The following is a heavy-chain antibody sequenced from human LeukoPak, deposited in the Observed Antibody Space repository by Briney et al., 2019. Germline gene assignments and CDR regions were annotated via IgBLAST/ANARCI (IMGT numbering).Heavy chain of an antibody. CDR2: INPNSGGT. D-gene: IGHD3-10*01. CDR1: GYTFTGYY. CDR3: ARGLIGYSGSPPGP. J-gene: IGHJ5*02. V-gene: IGHV1-2*02. Sequence: ASVKVSCKASGYTFTGYYMHWVRQDPGQGLEWMGWINPNSGGTNYAQKFQGRVTMTRDTSISTAYMELSRLRSDDTAVYYCARGLIGYSGSPPGPWGQGTLVTVSS.